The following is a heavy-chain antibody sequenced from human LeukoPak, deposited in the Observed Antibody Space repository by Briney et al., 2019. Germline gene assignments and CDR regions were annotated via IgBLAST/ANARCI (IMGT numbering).Heavy chain of an antibody. CDR2: IYSGGGT. CDR3: ASSLGYSYGYLPI. Sequence: PGGSLRLSCAASGYSVSVNYMSWVRQAPGTGPEWVSVIYSGGGTYYADSVKGRFTISRDNSKNTLYLQMNRGRGEDTAVYYCASSLGYSYGYLPIWGQGTLVTVSS. J-gene: IGHJ4*02. V-gene: IGHV3-53*01. D-gene: IGHD5-18*01. CDR1: GYSVSVNY.